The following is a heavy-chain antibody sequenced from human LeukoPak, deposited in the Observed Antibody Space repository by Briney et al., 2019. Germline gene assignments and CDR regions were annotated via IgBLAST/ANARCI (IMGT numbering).Heavy chain of an antibody. CDR2: LSTDGSTT. CDR3: SRVGTGTTRDY. D-gene: IGHD1-14*01. Sequence: GGSLRLSCTVSGFPFSSYWMHWVRQAPGKGLVWVPRLSTDGSTTSYADSVKGRFTISRDNAKNTLYLQMNGLRAEDTAIYYCSRVGTGTTRDYWGQGTLVTVSS. V-gene: IGHV3-74*01. CDR1: GFPFSSYW. J-gene: IGHJ4*02.